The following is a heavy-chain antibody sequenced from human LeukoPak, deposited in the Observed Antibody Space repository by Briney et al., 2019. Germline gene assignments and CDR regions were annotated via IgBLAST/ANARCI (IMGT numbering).Heavy chain of an antibody. V-gene: IGHV3-30*02. D-gene: IGHD3-22*01. Sequence: PGGSLRLSCVASGFTFSNYGMHWVRQAPGRGLEWVTFIRYDGSNKYYVDSVKGRFTISKDNSKNTLYLQMGRLRAEDMAVYYCARLYDRSGYPIDYWGQGTLVTVSS. J-gene: IGHJ4*02. CDR2: IRYDGSNK. CDR1: GFTFSNYG. CDR3: ARLYDRSGYPIDY.